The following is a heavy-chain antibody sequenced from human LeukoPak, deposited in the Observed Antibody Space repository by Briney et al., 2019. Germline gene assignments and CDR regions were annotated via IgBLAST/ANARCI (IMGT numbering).Heavy chain of an antibody. CDR3: ARDAGYGYDRFDY. Sequence: SETLSLTCTVSGGSISSSSYYWGWTRQPPGKGLEWLGEINHSGSTNYNPSLKSRVTISVDTSKNQFSLKLSSVTAEDTAVYYCARDAGYGYDRFDYWGQGTQVTVSS. V-gene: IGHV4-39*07. CDR1: GGSISSSSYY. J-gene: IGHJ4*02. CDR2: INHSGST. D-gene: IGHD5-18*01.